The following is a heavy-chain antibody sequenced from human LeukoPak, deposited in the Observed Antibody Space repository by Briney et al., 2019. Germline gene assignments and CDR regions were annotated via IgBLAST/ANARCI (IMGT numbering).Heavy chain of an antibody. D-gene: IGHD2-21*02. CDR2: IKQDGSEK. CDR3: ARDKGQCGGGDCYFYYHGMDV. V-gene: IGHV3-7*01. Sequence: GRSLRLSCAASGFTFSSYAMHWVRQAPGKGLEWVANIKQDGSEKYYVDSVKGRFTISRDNAKNSLYLQMNSLRAEDTAVYYCARDKGQCGGGDCYFYYHGMDVWGQGTTVTVSS. J-gene: IGHJ6*02. CDR1: GFTFSSYA.